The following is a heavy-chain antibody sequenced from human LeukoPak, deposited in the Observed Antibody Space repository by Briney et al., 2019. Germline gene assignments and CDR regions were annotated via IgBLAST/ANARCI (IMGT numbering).Heavy chain of an antibody. CDR1: GYTFIGYY. Sequence: ASVKVSCKASGYTFIGYYMHWVRQAPGQGLEWMGWINPTSGGTKYQGRVTMTRDMSISTAYMELSMLRSDDTALYYCARDSMSYDFWSGYPQDPFDYWGQGTLVTVSS. CDR2: INPTSGGT. J-gene: IGHJ4*02. V-gene: IGHV1-2*02. CDR3: ARDSMSYDFWSGYPQDPFDY. D-gene: IGHD3-3*01.